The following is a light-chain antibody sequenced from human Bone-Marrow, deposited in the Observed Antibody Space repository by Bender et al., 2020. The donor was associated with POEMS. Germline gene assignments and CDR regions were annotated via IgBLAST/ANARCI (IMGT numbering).Light chain of an antibody. J-gene: IGLJ2*01. CDR1: SSNLGAGYD. V-gene: IGLV1-40*01. Sequence: SVLPPPPSVSGAPGQRVTISCTGSSSNLGAGYDVHLYQQLPGVAPKLLIYRNNNRPSGVPDRFSSSKSGTSASLASTGLRTEDEADYYCQSYDYMLSGSRAFGGGTKLTVL. CDR3: QSYDYMLSGSRA. CDR2: RNN.